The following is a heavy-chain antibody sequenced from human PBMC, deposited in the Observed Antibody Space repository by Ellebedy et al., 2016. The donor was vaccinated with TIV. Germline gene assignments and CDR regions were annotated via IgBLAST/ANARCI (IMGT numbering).Heavy chain of an antibody. CDR3: AAFPFLSASSAY. CDR1: GYTFNAYH. D-gene: IGHD2/OR15-2a*01. J-gene: IGHJ4*02. Sequence: ASVKVSCKTSGYTFNAYHIHWVRQAPGQGLEWMGWVYAGSGDTLYAQKFQDRVTMTRDTSTRTVYMELNSLTSDDTAVYYCAAFPFLSASSAYWGQGTLVTVSS. V-gene: IGHV1-2*02. CDR2: VYAGSGDT.